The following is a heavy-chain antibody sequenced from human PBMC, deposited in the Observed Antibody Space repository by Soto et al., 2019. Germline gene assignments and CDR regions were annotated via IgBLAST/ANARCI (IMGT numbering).Heavy chain of an antibody. CDR1: GGSFSGYY. Sequence: SETLSLTCAVYGGSFSGYYWSWIRQPPGKGLEWIGEINHSGSTNYNPSLKSRVTISVDTSKNQFSLKLSSVTAADTAVYYCARGVSRSVAGTIWGQGTLVTVSS. D-gene: IGHD6-19*01. J-gene: IGHJ4*02. V-gene: IGHV4-34*01. CDR2: INHSGST. CDR3: ARGVSRSVAGTI.